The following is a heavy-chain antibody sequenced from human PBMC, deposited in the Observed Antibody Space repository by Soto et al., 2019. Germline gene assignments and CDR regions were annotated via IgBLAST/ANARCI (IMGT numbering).Heavy chain of an antibody. V-gene: IGHV4-59*01. CDR3: SRAPFAYSRGYGMNA. CDR2: VYYSGTT. D-gene: IGHD5-18*01. CDR1: GGSISRYY. J-gene: IGHJ6*02. Sequence: SETLSLTCTVSGGSISRYYWSWIRQPPGKGLEWIGYVYYSGTTNYNPSLRSRVTISVDTSNNQFSLRLSSVTAADTAVYYCSRAPFAYSRGYGMNAWGQVITVT.